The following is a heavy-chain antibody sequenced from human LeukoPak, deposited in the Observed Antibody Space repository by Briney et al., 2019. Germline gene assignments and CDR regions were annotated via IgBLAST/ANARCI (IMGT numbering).Heavy chain of an antibody. CDR1: GGSINSSSYY. J-gene: IGHJ6*03. CDR3: ARVYGPRYYMDV. Sequence: SETLSLTCTVSGGSINSSSYYWGWIRQPPGKGLEWIGSIFYSGNTYDNPSLKSRVTISVDTSKNQFSLKLSSVTAADTAVYYCARVYGPRYYMDVWGKGTTVTISS. CDR2: IFYSGNT. D-gene: IGHD3-16*01. V-gene: IGHV4-39*07.